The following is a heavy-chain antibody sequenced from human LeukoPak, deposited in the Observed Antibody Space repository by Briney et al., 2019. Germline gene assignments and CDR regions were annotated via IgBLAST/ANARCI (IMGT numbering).Heavy chain of an antibody. Sequence: GASVKVSCKSSGYTFTGYYMHWVRQAPGQGLEWMGWINPNSGGTNYAQKFQGRVTMTRDTSISTAYMELSRLRSDDTAVYYCARAHILRFLEWPYYHYSMGDSGKKTTVTVSS. CDR1: GYTFTGYY. J-gene: IGHJ6*03. CDR3: ARAHILRFLEWPYYHYSMGD. CDR2: INPNSGGT. V-gene: IGHV1-2*02. D-gene: IGHD3-3*01.